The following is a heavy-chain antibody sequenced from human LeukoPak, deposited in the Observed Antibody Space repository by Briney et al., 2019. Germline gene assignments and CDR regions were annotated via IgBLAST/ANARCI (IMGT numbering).Heavy chain of an antibody. CDR3: ARHPTEIAVAGTFDY. CDR2: IYYSGST. V-gene: IGHV4-39*01. CDR1: GGSISSSSYY. D-gene: IGHD6-19*01. J-gene: IGHJ4*02. Sequence: SSETLSLTCTVSGGSISSSSYYWGWIRQPPGKGLEWIGSIYYSGSTYYNPSLKSRVTISVDTSKNQFSLKLSSVTAADTAVYYCARHPTEIAVAGTFDYWGQGTLVTVSS.